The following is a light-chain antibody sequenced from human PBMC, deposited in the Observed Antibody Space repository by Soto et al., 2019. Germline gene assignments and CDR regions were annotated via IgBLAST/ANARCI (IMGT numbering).Light chain of an antibody. CDR3: SSYRSINTGV. CDR2: EVS. Sequence: QSALTQPASVSGSPGQSITISCTGTSSDVGGYILVSWYQQHPGKAPKLMIYEVSNRPSGVSNSFSGPNSGNPASLTISGLPARDEADEQCSSYRSINTGVFGRGTKL. CDR1: SSDVGGYIL. V-gene: IGLV2-14*02. J-gene: IGLJ2*01.